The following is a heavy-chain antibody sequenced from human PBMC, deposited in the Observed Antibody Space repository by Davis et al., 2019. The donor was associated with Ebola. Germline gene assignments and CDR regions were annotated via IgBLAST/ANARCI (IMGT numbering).Heavy chain of an antibody. V-gene: IGHV1-18*04. CDR2: ISAYNGNT. Sequence: AASVKVSCQASRYTFTSYGISWVRQAPGQGLEWMGWISAYNGNTNYAQKFQGSVTMTTDTSTSTDYMELRSLSSDDTAVYYCARDLGLGYCSGGSCYKYYYYGMDVWGKGTTVTVSS. D-gene: IGHD2-15*01. CDR3: ARDLGLGYCSGGSCYKYYYYGMDV. CDR1: RYTFTSYG. J-gene: IGHJ6*04.